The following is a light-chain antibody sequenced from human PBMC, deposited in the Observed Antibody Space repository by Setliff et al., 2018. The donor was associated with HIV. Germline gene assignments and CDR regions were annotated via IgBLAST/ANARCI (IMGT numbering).Light chain of an antibody. CDR2: SDN. J-gene: IGLJ3*02. V-gene: IGLV1-44*01. CDR3: AAWDDSLNGRGV. CDR1: SSNIGINT. Sequence: SALAQPPSASGTPGQRVTISCSGSSSNIGINTVYWYQLVPGTAPKLLIYSDNQRPSGVPDRFSGSKSGTSASLAISGLQSEDEADYYCAAWDDSLNGRGVFGGGTKVTVL.